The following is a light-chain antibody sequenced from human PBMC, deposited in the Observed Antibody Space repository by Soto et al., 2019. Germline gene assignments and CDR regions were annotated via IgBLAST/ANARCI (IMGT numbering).Light chain of an antibody. J-gene: IGLJ3*02. Sequence: QPVLTQPPSVSGAPGQRVTISCTGSSSNIGAGYDVHWYQQLPGTAPKLLIYGNNNRPSGVPDRFSGSKSGTSASLAITGLQAEDEADYYCQSYDSRLSRWVFGGGTKVTVL. CDR1: SSNIGAGYD. V-gene: IGLV1-40*01. CDR3: QSYDSRLSRWV. CDR2: GNN.